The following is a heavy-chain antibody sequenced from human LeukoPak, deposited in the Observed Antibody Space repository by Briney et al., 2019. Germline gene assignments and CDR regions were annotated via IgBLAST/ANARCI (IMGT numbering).Heavy chain of an antibody. CDR3: ARDGLGGSGSYDFDY. Sequence: ASVKVSCKASGYTFTSYYMHWVRQPPGQGLEWMGIINPSGGSTSYAQKFQGRVTMTRDTSTSTVYMELSSLRSEDTAVYYCARDGLGGSGSYDFDYWGQGTLVTVSS. D-gene: IGHD3-10*01. V-gene: IGHV1-46*01. J-gene: IGHJ4*02. CDR1: GYTFTSYY. CDR2: INPSGGST.